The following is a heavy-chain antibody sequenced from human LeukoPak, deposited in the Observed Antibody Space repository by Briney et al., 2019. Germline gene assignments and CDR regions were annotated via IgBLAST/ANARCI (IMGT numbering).Heavy chain of an antibody. CDR1: GYTFTSYG. V-gene: IGHV1-18*01. J-gene: IGHJ4*02. CDR3: ARDQLNPNYYDSSGV. CDR2: ISAYNGNT. D-gene: IGHD3-22*01. Sequence: ASVKVSCKASGYTFTSYGISWVRQAPGQGLEWMGWISAYNGNTNYAQKLQGRVTMTTDTSTSTAYMELRSLRSDDTAVYYCARDQLNPNYYDSSGVWGQGTLVTVSS.